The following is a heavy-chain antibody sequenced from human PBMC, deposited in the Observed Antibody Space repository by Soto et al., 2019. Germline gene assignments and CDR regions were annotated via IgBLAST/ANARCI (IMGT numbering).Heavy chain of an antibody. CDR3: ASRGYSYGFSLGMDV. V-gene: IGHV4-31*03. D-gene: IGHD5-18*01. CDR2: IYYSGST. J-gene: IGHJ6*02. Sequence: SETLSLTCTVSGGSISSGGYYWSWIRQHPGKGLEWIGYIYYSGSTHYNPSLKSRVTISVDTSKNQFSLKLSSVTAADTAVYFCASRGYSYGFSLGMDVWGQGTTVTVSS. CDR1: GGSISSGGYY.